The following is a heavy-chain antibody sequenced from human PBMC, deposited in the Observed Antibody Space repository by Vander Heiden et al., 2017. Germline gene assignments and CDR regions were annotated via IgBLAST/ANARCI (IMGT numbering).Heavy chain of an antibody. V-gene: IGHV3-11*01. CDR3: ARPRSGSSALDAFDI. CDR2: MSSSGSTI. D-gene: IGHD1-26*01. CDR1: GFTFSDYY. Sequence: QVQLVASGGGLVKPGGSLRLSCAASGFTFSDYYMSWISQAPGKGLEWVSYMSSSGSTIYYADAVKGRFTISRDNAKNSLYLQMNSLRAEDTAVYYCARPRSGSSALDAFDIWGQGTMVTVSS. J-gene: IGHJ3*02.